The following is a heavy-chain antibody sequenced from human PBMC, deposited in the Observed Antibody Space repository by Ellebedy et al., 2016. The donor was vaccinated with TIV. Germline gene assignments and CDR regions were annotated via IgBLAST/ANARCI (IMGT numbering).Heavy chain of an antibody. V-gene: IGHV4-30-2*01. D-gene: IGHD3-22*01. CDR3: ARVRNYYDSSGYYWPYNWFDP. CDR1: GDSISSGGYS. CDR2: IYHSGKT. Sequence: SETLSLXXAVSGDSISSGGYSWSWIRQPPGKGLEWIGYIYHSGKTYYNPSLKSRVTISVDRPKNQFSVGLNSVTAADTAVYYCARVRNYYDSSGYYWPYNWFDPWGQGTLVTVSS. J-gene: IGHJ5*02.